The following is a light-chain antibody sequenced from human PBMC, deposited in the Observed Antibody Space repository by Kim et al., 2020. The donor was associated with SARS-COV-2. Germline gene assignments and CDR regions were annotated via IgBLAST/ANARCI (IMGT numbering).Light chain of an antibody. V-gene: IGKV3-20*01. Sequence: AGERDTVSSTARRSININYFVGYQQMPGQPPTQRIFGASTRAASIPDRISGGGSGGTFTPTISSLEPEDFAVYYCQQYDYSPTSTFGQGTKVDIK. J-gene: IGKJ1*01. CDR3: QQYDYSPTST. CDR2: GAS. CDR1: RSININY.